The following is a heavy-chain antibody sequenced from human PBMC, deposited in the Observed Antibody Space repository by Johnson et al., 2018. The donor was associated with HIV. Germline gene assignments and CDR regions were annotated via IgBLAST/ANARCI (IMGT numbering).Heavy chain of an antibody. D-gene: IGHD3-22*01. CDR1: GFTVSSNY. CDR2: IYSGGST. V-gene: IGHV3-66*01. Sequence: VHLVESGGGLVQPGGSLRLSCAASGFTVSSNYMSWVRQAPGKGLEWVSVIYSGGSTYYADSVKGRFTISRDNSKNTLSLQMNSLSVEDTAIYYCAKRLGYDSRGDQFDIWGQGTMVTVSS. J-gene: IGHJ3*02. CDR3: AKRLGYDSRGDQFDI.